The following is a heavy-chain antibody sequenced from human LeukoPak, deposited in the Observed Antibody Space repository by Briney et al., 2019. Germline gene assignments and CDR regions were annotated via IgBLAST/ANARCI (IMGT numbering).Heavy chain of an antibody. CDR3: ARVSGGACGGDCYYDY. D-gene: IGHD2-21*02. CDR1: GGSISSGGSY. V-gene: IGHV4-31*03. Sequence: SETLSLTCTVSGGSISSGGSYWRWILQHPGKGLEWIGYIYYSGSTYYNPSLKSRVTISVDTSKNQFSLKLSSVTAADTAVYYCARVSGGACGGDCYYDYWGQGTLVTVSS. CDR2: IYYSGST. J-gene: IGHJ4*02.